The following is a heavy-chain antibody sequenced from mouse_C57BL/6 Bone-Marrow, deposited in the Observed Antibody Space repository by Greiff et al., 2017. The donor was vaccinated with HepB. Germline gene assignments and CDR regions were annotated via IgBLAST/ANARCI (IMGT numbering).Heavy chain of an antibody. CDR3: ARYGVTTWYFDD. Sequence: QVQLQQSGAELVKPGASVKISCKASGYAFSSYWMNWVKQRPGKGLEWIGQIYPGDGDTNYNGKFKGKATLTAVKSSSTAYMQLSSLTSEDSAGYFCARYGVTTWYFDDWGQGTTLTVSS. D-gene: IGHD2-2*01. CDR2: IYPGDGDT. J-gene: IGHJ2*01. V-gene: IGHV1-80*01. CDR1: GYAFSSYW.